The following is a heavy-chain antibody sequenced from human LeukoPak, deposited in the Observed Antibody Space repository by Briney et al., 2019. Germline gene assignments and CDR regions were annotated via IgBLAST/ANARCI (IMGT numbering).Heavy chain of an antibody. Sequence: ASVKVSCKASGYTFTGYYMHWVRQAPGQGLEWMGWINPNSGGTNYAQKFQGWVTMTRDTSISTAYMELSRLRSDDTAVYYCARGSVVVTAIRGYYFDYWGQGTLVTVSS. J-gene: IGHJ4*02. CDR1: GYTFTGYY. CDR3: ARGSVVVTAIRGYYFDY. V-gene: IGHV1-2*04. D-gene: IGHD2-21*02. CDR2: INPNSGGT.